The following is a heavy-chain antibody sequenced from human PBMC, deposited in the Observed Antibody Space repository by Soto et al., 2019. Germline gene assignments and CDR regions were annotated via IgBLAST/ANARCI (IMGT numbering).Heavy chain of an antibody. V-gene: IGHV2-70*04. CDR2: IDWDDDK. Sequence: GSGPTLVNPTQTLTLTCTFSGFSLSTSGMRVSWIRQPPGKALEWLTRIDWDDDKFYSTSLKTRLTISKDTSKNQVVLTMTNMDPVDTATYYCAREYYDFWSGYPATTYGMDVWGQGTTVTV. D-gene: IGHD3-3*01. CDR1: GFSLSTSGMR. J-gene: IGHJ6*02. CDR3: AREYYDFWSGYPATTYGMDV.